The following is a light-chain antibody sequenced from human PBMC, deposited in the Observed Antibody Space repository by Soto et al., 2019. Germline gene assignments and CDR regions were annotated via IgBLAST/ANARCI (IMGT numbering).Light chain of an antibody. CDR1: QAIGSW. V-gene: IGKV1-12*01. CDR2: AAS. CDR3: QQANSFPYT. J-gene: IGKJ2*01. Sequence: DIQMTQSPSSVSASVGDRVTITCRASQAIGSWLAWYQQKPGKAPKYLIYAASSLQSGVPSRFSGSGSGTDCTLTISSLQPEDFATYFCQQANSFPYTFGQGAKLEIK.